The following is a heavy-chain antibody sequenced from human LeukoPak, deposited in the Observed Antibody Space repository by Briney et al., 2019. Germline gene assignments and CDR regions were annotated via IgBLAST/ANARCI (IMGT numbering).Heavy chain of an antibody. CDR2: IWFDGSNQ. Sequence: PGRSLRLSCAASAFTLSGYGMHWVPKAPGKGFEWVAVIWFDGSNQYYADSVKGRFTISRDNSKNTVYLQMNSLRAEDTAVYYCARDGYGYNDGNGPSDYWGQGTLVTVSS. V-gene: IGHV3-33*01. CDR3: ARDGYGYNDGNGPSDY. D-gene: IGHD5-18*01. CDR1: AFTLSGYG. J-gene: IGHJ4*02.